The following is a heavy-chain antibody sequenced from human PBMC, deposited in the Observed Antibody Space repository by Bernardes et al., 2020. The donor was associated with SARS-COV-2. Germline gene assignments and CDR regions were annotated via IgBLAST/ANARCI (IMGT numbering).Heavy chain of an antibody. CDR3: ARFGPHWESWGGSYVEDGMDV. J-gene: IGHJ6*02. CDR1: GGSISSGGYY. CDR2: IYYSGST. V-gene: IGHV4-31*03. Sequence: SETLSLTCTVSGGSISSGGYYWSWIRQHPGKGLEWIGYIYYSGSTYYNPSLKSRVTISVDTSKNQFSLKLSSVTAADTAVYYCARFGPHWESWGGSYVEDGMDVWGQGTTVTVSS. D-gene: IGHD1-26*01.